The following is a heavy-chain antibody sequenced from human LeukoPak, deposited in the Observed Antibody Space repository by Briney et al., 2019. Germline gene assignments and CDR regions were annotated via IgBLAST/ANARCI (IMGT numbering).Heavy chain of an antibody. CDR1: GYIFTSFG. J-gene: IGHJ5*02. CDR2: ISTYNGNT. D-gene: IGHD4-17*01. V-gene: IGHV1-18*01. Sequence: GASVKVSCKASGYIFTSFGFTWVRQAPGQGLEWMRWISTYNGNTNYAQKLQGRVTMTTDTFTSTAYMELGSLRSDDTAVYYCSRGDYAANWFDPWGQGTLVTVSS. CDR3: SRGDYAANWFDP.